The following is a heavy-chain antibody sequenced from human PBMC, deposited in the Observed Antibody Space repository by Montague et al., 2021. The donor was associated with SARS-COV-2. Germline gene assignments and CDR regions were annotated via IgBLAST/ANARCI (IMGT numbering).Heavy chain of an antibody. D-gene: IGHD2/OR15-2a*01. CDR3: ARSNIVRWLPDL. CDR1: GGSITGYY. V-gene: IGHV4-59*01. CDR2: IHFTGST. Sequence: SETLSPTCNVSGGSITGYYWSWIRQPQGKGMEWIGYIHFTGSTYXNHSLKSRLTISADTPKKQVSLRLTSVTAADTAVYFCARSNIVRWLPDLWGQGTLVTVSS. J-gene: IGHJ5*02.